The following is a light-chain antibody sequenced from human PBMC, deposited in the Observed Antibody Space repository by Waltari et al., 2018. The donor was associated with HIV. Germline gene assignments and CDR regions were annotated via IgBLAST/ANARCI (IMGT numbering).Light chain of an antibody. V-gene: IGKV3-11*01. Sequence: IVLTQSPATVSLFPGERATLSCRASQPISDYLAWYQQKPGQAPRLLIYDASNRATGIPARFSGSGSGTDFTLTISSLEPEDFAVYYCQQRTGWPLTFGGGTKVEIK. CDR1: QPISDY. J-gene: IGKJ4*01. CDR3: QQRTGWPLT. CDR2: DAS.